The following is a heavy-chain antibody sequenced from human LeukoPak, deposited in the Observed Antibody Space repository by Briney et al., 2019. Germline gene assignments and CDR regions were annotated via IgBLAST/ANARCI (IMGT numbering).Heavy chain of an antibody. D-gene: IGHD6-19*01. V-gene: IGHV3-30-3*01. J-gene: IGHJ4*02. CDR3: ARSSLGLAEIDY. CDR1: GFTFSSYA. Sequence: GGSLRLSCAASGFTFSSYAMHWVRQAPGKGLEWVAIISYDGSNKNYADSEKGRFTISGDNSKNTLYLQMNSLRAEDTAVYYCARSSLGLAEIDYWGQGTLVTVSS. CDR2: ISYDGSNK.